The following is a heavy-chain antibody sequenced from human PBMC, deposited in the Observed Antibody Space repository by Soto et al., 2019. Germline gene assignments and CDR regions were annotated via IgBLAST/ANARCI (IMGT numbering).Heavy chain of an antibody. D-gene: IGHD3-10*01. CDR2: IYYSGRT. J-gene: IGHJ6*02. V-gene: IGHV4-31*11. Sequence: SETLYLICVVSGGYITSAGYYWSLGSQPPGKGLEWIGNIYYSGRTYYNPSLKSRVSIEVDTSNNHFSLTLRSVTPADTAVYFCARLPSIINYPMDVWGQGTTFTVSS. CDR3: ARLPSIINYPMDV. CDR1: GGYITSAGYY.